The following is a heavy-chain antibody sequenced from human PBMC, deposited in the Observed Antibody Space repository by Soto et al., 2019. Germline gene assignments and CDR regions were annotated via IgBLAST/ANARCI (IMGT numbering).Heavy chain of an antibody. CDR3: ASYYITMIVVVIMMSYDF. Sequence: ASVKVSCKASGYTFTGYYMHWVRQAPGQGLEWMGWINPNSGGTNYAQKFQGWVTMTRDTSISTAYMELSRLRSDDPAVYYCASYYITMIVVVIMMSYDFWSQGTLDTVSS. CDR1: GYTFTGYY. V-gene: IGHV1-2*04. J-gene: IGHJ4*02. D-gene: IGHD3-22*01. CDR2: INPNSGGT.